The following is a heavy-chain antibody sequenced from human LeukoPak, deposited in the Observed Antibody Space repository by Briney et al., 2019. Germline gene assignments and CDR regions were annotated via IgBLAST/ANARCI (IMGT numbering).Heavy chain of an antibody. D-gene: IGHD1-1*01. J-gene: IGHJ4*02. CDR3: ARGPSHNRRDYFDY. CDR2: ISYDGSNK. Sequence: GGSLRLSCEVSGFIFYNHAFHWVREAPGNRLEWVAVISYDGSNKYQARSVKGRFTISRDNYKNTLYLQMNSLRPEDTAVYYCARGPSHNRRDYFDYWGRRILVTVSS. V-gene: IGHV3-30*04. CDR1: GFIFYNHA.